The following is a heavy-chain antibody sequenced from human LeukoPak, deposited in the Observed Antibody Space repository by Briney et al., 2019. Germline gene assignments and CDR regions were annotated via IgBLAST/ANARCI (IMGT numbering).Heavy chain of an antibody. CDR1: GGSFSGYY. D-gene: IGHD2-2*01. Sequence: SETLSLTCAVYGGSFSGYYWSWIRQPPGKGLEWIGEINHSGSTYYNPSLKSRVTISVDTSKNQFSLKLSSVTAADTAVYYCARVVGSSTSSNWFDPWGQGTLVTVSS. V-gene: IGHV4-34*01. CDR3: ARVVGSSTSSNWFDP. J-gene: IGHJ5*02. CDR2: INHSGST.